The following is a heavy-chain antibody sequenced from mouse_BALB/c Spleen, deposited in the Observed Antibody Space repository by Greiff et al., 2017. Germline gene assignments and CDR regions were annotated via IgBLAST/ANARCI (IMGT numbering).Heavy chain of an antibody. Sequence: EVQLQQSGAELVKPGASVKLSCTASGFNIKDTYMHWVKQRPEQGLEWIGRIDPANGNTKYDPKFQGKATITADTSSNTAYLQLSSLTSEDTAVYYCARDSSSAYAMDYWGQGTSVTVSS. D-gene: IGHD3-2*01. J-gene: IGHJ4*01. V-gene: IGHV14-3*02. CDR2: IDPANGNT. CDR1: GFNIKDTY. CDR3: ARDSSSAYAMDY.